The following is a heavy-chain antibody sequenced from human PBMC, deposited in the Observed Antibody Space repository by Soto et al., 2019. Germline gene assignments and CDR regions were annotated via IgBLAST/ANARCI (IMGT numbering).Heavy chain of an antibody. D-gene: IGHD3-10*01. CDR1: GFDFGSYG. CDR3: ARVGVRGFFVLVFYGLDV. V-gene: IGHV3-33*01. Sequence: QVQLVESGGGVVQPGGSLRLSCVASGFDFGSYGMQWVRRAPGKGLEWMAVIWYDGSTAYYADSVKGRFTISRDNSKNTLFLHLNSLTAEVTAVYFCARVGVRGFFVLVFYGLDVWGNGTTVTFSS. J-gene: IGHJ6*04. CDR2: IWYDGSTA.